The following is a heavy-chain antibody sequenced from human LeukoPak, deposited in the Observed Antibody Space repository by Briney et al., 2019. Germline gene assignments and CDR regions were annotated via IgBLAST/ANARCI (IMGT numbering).Heavy chain of an antibody. CDR3: ARYYYDSSGYLYYYGMDV. D-gene: IGHD3-22*01. V-gene: IGHV1-69*04. CDR2: IIPILGIA. CDR1: GGTFSSYA. Sequence: ASVKVSCKASGGTFSSYAISWVRQAPEQGLEWMGRIIPILGIANYAQKFQGRVTITADKSTSTAYMELSSLRSEDTAVYYCARYYYDSSGYLYYYGMDVWGQGTTVTVSS. J-gene: IGHJ6*02.